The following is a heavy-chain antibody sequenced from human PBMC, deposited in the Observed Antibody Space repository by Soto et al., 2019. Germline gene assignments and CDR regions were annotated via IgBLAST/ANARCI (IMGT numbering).Heavy chain of an antibody. CDR2: ISWNSNRV. CDR1: GYSFDDYA. J-gene: IGHJ6*03. Sequence: EAQLVESGGGVAQPGRSLRLSCEGSGYSFDDYAMHWVRQAPGKGLEWVSGISWNSNRVDYADSVKGRFSISRDNVLNGLYLEMNRLGPEDTALSYCAKEFNRLLWFGDFFYMDVWGKGATVTVS. CDR3: AKEFNRLLWFGDFFYMDV. D-gene: IGHD3-10*01. V-gene: IGHV3-9*01.